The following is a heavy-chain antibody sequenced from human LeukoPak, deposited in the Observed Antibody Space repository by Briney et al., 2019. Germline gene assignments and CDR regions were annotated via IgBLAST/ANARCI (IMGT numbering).Heavy chain of an antibody. CDR3: ARRTGPFDY. Sequence: SETLSLTCTVSGGSVSSNGYFWGWIRQPPGKSLEWIGTVYYSGSTYYNASHKSRVTISVDTSKNHFSLKLSSVTAADTAVYYCARRTGPFDYWGQGTLVTVSS. J-gene: IGHJ4*02. CDR1: GGSVSSNGYF. D-gene: IGHD1-14*01. V-gene: IGHV4-39*02. CDR2: VYYSGST.